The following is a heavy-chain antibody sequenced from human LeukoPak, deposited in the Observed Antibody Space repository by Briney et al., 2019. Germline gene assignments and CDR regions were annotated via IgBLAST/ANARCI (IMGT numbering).Heavy chain of an antibody. D-gene: IGHD2-21*02. CDR3: AHGSDSPGTNWFDP. Sequence: SGPTLVKPTQTLTLTCTFSGFSLRTSGVGVGWIRQPPVKALEWLALIYWNDVKIYSPSLRNRLTITKDTSKNQVVLTVTNMDPVDTATYYCAHGSDSPGTNWFDPWGQGTLVTVSS. V-gene: IGHV2-5*01. J-gene: IGHJ5*02. CDR1: GFSLRTSGVG. CDR2: IYWNDVK.